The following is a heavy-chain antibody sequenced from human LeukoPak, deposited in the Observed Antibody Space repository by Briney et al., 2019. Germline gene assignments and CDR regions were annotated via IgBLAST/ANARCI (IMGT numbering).Heavy chain of an antibody. CDR3: ARAGATLRYFDWQDY. CDR1: GFTFSSYW. J-gene: IGHJ4*02. D-gene: IGHD3-9*01. Sequence: GGSLRLSCAASGFTFSSYWMSWVRQAPGKGLEWVANIKQDGSEKYYVDSVKGRFTISRDNAKNSLYLQMNSLRAEDTAVYYCARAGATLRYFDWQDYWGQGTLVTVSS. V-gene: IGHV3-7*01. CDR2: IKQDGSEK.